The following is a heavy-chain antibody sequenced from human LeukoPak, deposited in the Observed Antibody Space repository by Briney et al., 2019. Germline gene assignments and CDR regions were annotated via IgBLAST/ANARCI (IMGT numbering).Heavy chain of an antibody. V-gene: IGHV3-64*04. Sequence: HPGGSLRLSCAASGFTFSSYAMHWVRQAPGKGLEYVSAISSNGGSTYYADSVKGRFTISRDNSKNTLYLQMNSLRAEDTAVYYCARGAKVTMVRGDYYYGMDVWGQGTTVTVSS. CDR2: ISSNGGST. CDR1: GFTFSSYA. D-gene: IGHD3-10*01. CDR3: ARGAKVTMVRGDYYYGMDV. J-gene: IGHJ6*02.